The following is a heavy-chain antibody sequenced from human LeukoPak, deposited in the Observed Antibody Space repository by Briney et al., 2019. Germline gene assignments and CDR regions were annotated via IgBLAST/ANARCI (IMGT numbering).Heavy chain of an antibody. CDR1: GFTFSSYA. CDR2: ISGSGGST. V-gene: IGHV3-23*01. J-gene: IGHJ4*02. D-gene: IGHD3-3*01. Sequence: GGSLRLSCAASGFTFSSYAMSWVRQAPGKGLEWVSAISGSGGSTYYADSVKGRFTISRDNSKNTLYLQMNSLRAEDTAVYYCAKDPSITIFGVVIMAFDYWGQGTLVTVSS. CDR3: AKDPSITIFGVVIMAFDY.